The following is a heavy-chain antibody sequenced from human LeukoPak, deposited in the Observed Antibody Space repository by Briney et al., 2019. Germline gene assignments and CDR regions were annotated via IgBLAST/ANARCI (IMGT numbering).Heavy chain of an antibody. J-gene: IGHJ4*02. CDR1: GGSISSSSYY. CDR2: IYYSGST. V-gene: IGHV4-39*01. CDR3: ARHDFWSGYYPTTY. D-gene: IGHD3-3*01. Sequence: SETLSLTCTVSGGSISSSSYYWGWIRQPPGKGLEWIGSIYYSGSTYYNPSLKRRVTISVDTSKNQFSLKLSSVTPAYTAVYYSARHDFWSGYYPTTYWGQGTLVTVSS.